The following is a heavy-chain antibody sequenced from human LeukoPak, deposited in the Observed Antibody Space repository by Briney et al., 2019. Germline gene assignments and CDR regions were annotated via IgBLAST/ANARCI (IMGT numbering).Heavy chain of an antibody. CDR2: IDTTGIT. CDR1: GGSLSRGLYY. CDR3: ARASHWNQLHYFDY. D-gene: IGHD1-1*01. Sequence: PSETLSLTCTVSGGSLSRGLYYWNWIRQPAGKGLEWIGRIDTTGITNYNPSLKRRVSISVDTSKTRFSLTLSSVTAADTAVYYCARASHWNQLHYFDYWGQGTLVTVSS. J-gene: IGHJ4*02. V-gene: IGHV4-61*02.